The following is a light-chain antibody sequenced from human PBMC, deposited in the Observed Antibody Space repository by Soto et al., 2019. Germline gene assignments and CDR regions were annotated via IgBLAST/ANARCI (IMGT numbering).Light chain of an antibody. CDR1: SSDVGGYDY. CDR2: DVN. J-gene: IGLJ2*01. V-gene: IGLV2-11*01. Sequence: QAVLPHPLSVSGSPGHSVTISCTGTSSDVGGYDYVSWYQQRPGKAPKVMIYDVNKWPSGVPDRFSGSKSGNMAFLTISGLQAEDEADYYCCSHAGNYVVFGGGTKVTVL. CDR3: CSHAGNYVV.